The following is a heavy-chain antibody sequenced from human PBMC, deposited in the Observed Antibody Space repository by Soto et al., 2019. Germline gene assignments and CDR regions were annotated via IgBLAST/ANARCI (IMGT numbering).Heavy chain of an antibody. CDR2: IYHSGNT. V-gene: IGHV4-31*03. CDR3: ARGNFGYDY. D-gene: IGHD4-4*01. Sequence: QVQLQESGPGLVKPSQTLSLTCTVSGGPITSGDYYWSWIRQHPGKGLEWLGHIYHSGNTYYGPSLKSRISMSVDTSTNQFSLNLYSVTAADTAVYYCARGNFGYDYWGQGAQVTVSS. CDR1: GGPITSGDYY. J-gene: IGHJ4*02.